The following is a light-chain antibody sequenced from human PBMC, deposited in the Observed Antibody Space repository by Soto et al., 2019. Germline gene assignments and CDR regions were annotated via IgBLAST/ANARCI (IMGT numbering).Light chain of an antibody. CDR3: QQIINWPAIT. V-gene: IGKV3-11*01. J-gene: IGKJ5*01. Sequence: ELVLTQSPATLSLSPGERATLSCRSSKSVSSYLAWYQQKPGQAPRLLIYAASNRATGIPARFSGSGSGTHVTLPISSLWTDDCAVDYCQQIINWPAITFVPGTLLEIK. CDR2: AAS. CDR1: KSVSSY.